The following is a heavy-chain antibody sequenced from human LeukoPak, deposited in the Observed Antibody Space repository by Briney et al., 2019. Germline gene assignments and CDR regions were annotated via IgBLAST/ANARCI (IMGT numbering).Heavy chain of an antibody. Sequence: SETLSLTCTVSGDSISSYYWSWIRQPPGKGLEWIGYIYYSGSTNYNPSLKSRVTISVDTSKNQFSLKLSSVTAADTAVYYCARLPTRLMAFDIWGQGTMVTVSS. CDR1: GDSISSYY. CDR3: ARLPTRLMAFDI. D-gene: IGHD6-25*01. V-gene: IGHV4-59*01. CDR2: IYYSGST. J-gene: IGHJ3*02.